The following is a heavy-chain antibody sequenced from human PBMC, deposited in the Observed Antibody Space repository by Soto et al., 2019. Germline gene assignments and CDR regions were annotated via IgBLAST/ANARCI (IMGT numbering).Heavy chain of an antibody. Sequence: QVQLVQSGAEVKKPGASVKVSCKASGYTFITYGVSWVRQAPGQGLDWLGWISTYNGNTRYAERLQGRVNMTTDTTTNTAYRELRNLRSDDTAVYYCARGPTDYYDNSANYFLAYWGQGALVTVSS. J-gene: IGHJ4*01. D-gene: IGHD3-22*01. CDR2: ISTYNGNT. V-gene: IGHV1-18*01. CDR3: ARGPTDYYDNSANYFLAY. CDR1: GYTFITYG.